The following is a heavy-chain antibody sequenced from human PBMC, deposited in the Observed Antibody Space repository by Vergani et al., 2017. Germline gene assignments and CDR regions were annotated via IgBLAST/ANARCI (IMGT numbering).Heavy chain of an antibody. CDR3: ARDMKSIISWYLTTYQFDY. Sequence: VQLVESGGGVVQPGRSQRLSCAASGFTFSSYAMHWVRQAPGKGLEWVAVISYDGSNKYYADSVKGRFPISRDNSKNTLYLQMNSLRAEDTAVYYCARDMKSIISWYLTTYQFDYWGQGTLVTVSS. CDR2: ISYDGSNK. V-gene: IGHV3-30*04. J-gene: IGHJ4*02. D-gene: IGHD6-13*01. CDR1: GFTFSSYA.